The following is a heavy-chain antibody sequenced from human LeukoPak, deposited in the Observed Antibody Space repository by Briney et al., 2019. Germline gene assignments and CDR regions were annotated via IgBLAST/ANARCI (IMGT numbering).Heavy chain of an antibody. V-gene: IGHV3-13*01. CDR1: GFTFTSYG. D-gene: IGHD3-16*01. Sequence: GTSLRLSCAASGFTFTSYGMHWVRKGTGKGLEWVSAIETAGETHYAGSVKGRFTISRENAKNSLYLQMNSLRAGDTAVYYCVRDYSGENVFDIWGQGTMVTVSS. CDR2: IETAGET. J-gene: IGHJ3*02. CDR3: VRDYSGENVFDI.